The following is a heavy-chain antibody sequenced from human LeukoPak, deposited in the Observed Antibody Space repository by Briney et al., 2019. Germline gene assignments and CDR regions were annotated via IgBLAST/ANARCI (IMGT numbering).Heavy chain of an antibody. V-gene: IGHV4-59*01. D-gene: IGHD3-22*01. CDR3: ARGIYDSSGYLYFDY. Sequence: SETLSLTCTVSGGSITSYYWSWIRQPPGKGREWMGYIYYTGNTNYNPSLKSRVTISVEASKNQFSLKVRSVTAADTAVYYCARGIYDSSGYLYFDYWGQGTLVTVSS. CDR1: GGSITSYY. CDR2: IYYTGNT. J-gene: IGHJ4*02.